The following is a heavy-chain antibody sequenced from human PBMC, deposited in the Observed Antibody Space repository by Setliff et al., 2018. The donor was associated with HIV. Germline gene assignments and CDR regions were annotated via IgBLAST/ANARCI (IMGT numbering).Heavy chain of an antibody. J-gene: IGHJ4*02. V-gene: IGHV4-59*11. CDR1: GGSISSHY. Sequence: PSETLSLTCTVSGGSISSHYWSWIRQPPGKGLEWIGYIFYSGNPNYNPSLKGRVTISVDMSKNQFSLRVKSVTTADTAVYYCARSPAAEGYWGQGTLVTVSS. D-gene: IGHD6-13*01. CDR3: ARSPAAEGY. CDR2: IFYSGNP.